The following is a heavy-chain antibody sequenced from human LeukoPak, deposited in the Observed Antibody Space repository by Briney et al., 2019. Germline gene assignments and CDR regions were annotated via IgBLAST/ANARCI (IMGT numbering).Heavy chain of an antibody. D-gene: IGHD4-17*01. CDR1: GFTFSSYS. V-gene: IGHV3-48*02. J-gene: IGHJ4*02. Sequence: GGSLRLSCAASGFTFSSYSTNWVRQAPGKGLEWVSYISSSSSTIYYADSVRGRFTISRDNAKNSLYLQMNSLRDEDTAVYYCARDLRLRGPTGGYWGQGTLVTVSS. CDR3: ARDLRLRGPTGGY. CDR2: ISSSSSTI.